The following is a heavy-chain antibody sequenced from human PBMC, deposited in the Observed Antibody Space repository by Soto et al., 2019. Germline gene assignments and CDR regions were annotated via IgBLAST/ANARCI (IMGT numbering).Heavy chain of an antibody. V-gene: IGHV4-30-2*01. D-gene: IGHD3-10*01. Sequence: QLQLQESGSGPVKPSQTLSLTCAVSGGSISSGGYSWSWIRQPPGKGLEWIGYIYHSGSTYYNPSLKSRVTISVDRSKNQFSLKLSSVTAADTAVYYCARDMVRGVGAFDIWGQGTMVTVSS. CDR2: IYHSGST. CDR3: ARDMVRGVGAFDI. CDR1: GGSISSGGYS. J-gene: IGHJ3*02.